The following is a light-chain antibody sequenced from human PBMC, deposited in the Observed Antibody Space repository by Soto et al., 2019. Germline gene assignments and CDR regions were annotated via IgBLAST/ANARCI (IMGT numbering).Light chain of an antibody. V-gene: IGLV2-14*03. J-gene: IGLJ1*01. CDR2: DVS. CDR3: NSFTTTNTDV. CDR1: SGDVGGFDH. Sequence: QSALTQPASVSGSPGQSITISCTGASGDVGGFDHVSWYQQHPGKVPRLLIYDVSSRPSGVSDRFSGSKSGNTASLTISGLQAEDEADYYCNSFTTTNTDVFGTGTKVTVL.